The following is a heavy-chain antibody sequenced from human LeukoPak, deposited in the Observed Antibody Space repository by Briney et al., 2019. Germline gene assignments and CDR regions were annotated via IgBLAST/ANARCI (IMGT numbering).Heavy chain of an antibody. D-gene: IGHD3-22*01. CDR3: ARARRDDSSGYRKLTLDY. V-gene: IGHV1-46*01. CDR1: GYTFTSYY. J-gene: IGHJ4*02. Sequence: GASVKVSCKASGYTFTSYYMHWVRQAPGQGLEWMGIINPSGGGTSYAQKFQGRVTMTRDMSTSTVYMELSSLRSEDTAVYYCARARRDDSSGYRKLTLDYWGQGTLVTVSS. CDR2: INPSGGGT.